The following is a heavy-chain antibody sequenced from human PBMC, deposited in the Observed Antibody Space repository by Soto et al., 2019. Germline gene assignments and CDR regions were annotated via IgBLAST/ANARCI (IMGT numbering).Heavy chain of an antibody. J-gene: IGHJ4*02. Sequence: EVQLVESGGGLVQPGGSLRLSCAASGFNFSTYWMTWVRQAPGKGLEWVANIKEDGSEKYYVGSVKGRFAISRDNAKNSVYLQMNSLRAEDTAVYYCARDFSLDYWGQGTLVSVSS. CDR2: IKEDGSEK. V-gene: IGHV3-7*03. CDR1: GFNFSTYW. CDR3: ARDFSLDY.